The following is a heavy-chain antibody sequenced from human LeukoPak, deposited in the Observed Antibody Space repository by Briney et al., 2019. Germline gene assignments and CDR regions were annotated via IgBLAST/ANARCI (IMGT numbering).Heavy chain of an antibody. CDR2: INHSGST. V-gene: IGHV4-34*01. CDR1: GGSFSGYY. CDR3: ARLDGITTDY. D-gene: IGHD3-22*01. J-gene: IGHJ4*02. Sequence: SETLSLTCAVYGGSFSGYYWSWIRQPPGKGLEWIGEINHSGSTNYNPSLKSRVTISVDTSKNQFSLKLSSVTAADTAVYYCARLDGITTDYWGQGTLVTVSS.